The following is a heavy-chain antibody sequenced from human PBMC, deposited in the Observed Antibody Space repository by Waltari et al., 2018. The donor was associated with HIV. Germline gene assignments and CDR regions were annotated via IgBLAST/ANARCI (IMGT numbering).Heavy chain of an antibody. J-gene: IGHJ2*01. CDR2: IYYTGRA. CDR3: ARHALRVGAAYWNFDL. Sequence: QLQLQASGPGLVKPSETLSPPCTVSGGSVRRSRYYWGWIPQPPGKGLEWIGRIYYTGRAYYNPSLKSRVTISVDTSKNQFSLKVTSVTAADTAVYYCARHALRVGAAYWNFDLWGRGTLVTVSS. CDR1: GGSVRRSRYY. V-gene: IGHV4-39*01. D-gene: IGHD1-26*01.